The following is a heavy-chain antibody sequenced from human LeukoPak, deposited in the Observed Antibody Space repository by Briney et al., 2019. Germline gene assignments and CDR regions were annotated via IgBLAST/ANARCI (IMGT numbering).Heavy chain of an antibody. V-gene: IGHV3-48*01. J-gene: IGHJ5*02. Sequence: GGSLRLSCTASGSTFTTYSMAWVRQTPGKGLEWISYISSLGDTIYYADSVKGRFSISRDNAKNSLFLHMNSLRVEDTAIYYCARDPIRYYDQPGYPNWFDPWGQGTLVTVSS. D-gene: IGHD3-16*01. CDR1: GSTFTTYS. CDR3: ARDPIRYYDQPGYPNWFDP. CDR2: ISSLGDTI.